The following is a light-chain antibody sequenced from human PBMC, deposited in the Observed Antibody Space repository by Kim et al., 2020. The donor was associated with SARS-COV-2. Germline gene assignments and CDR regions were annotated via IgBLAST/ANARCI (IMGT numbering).Light chain of an antibody. V-gene: IGKV3-15*01. CDR1: QRVTEN. J-gene: IGKJ5*01. CDR2: GAS. Sequence: GEKVTHSCRASQRVTENLSWYQQKPAQAPRLLIYGASTMATNIPARFNASGSGTGKDFTLTISSLQSEDSAFYYRQQYYIWPALTFGQGTRLEIK. CDR3: QQYYIWPALT.